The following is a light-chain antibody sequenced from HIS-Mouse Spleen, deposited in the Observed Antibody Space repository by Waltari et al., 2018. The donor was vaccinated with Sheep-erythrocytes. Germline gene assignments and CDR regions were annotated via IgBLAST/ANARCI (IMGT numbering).Light chain of an antibody. CDR1: QGIRND. Sequence: AIQMTQSPSSLSASQGDRVTINCRASQGIRNDLGWYQQKPGKAPKLLIYSASSLQSGVPYRFRGRGSGTDFARTIRSLQPEDFATYYWLQDYNYPYTFGQGTKLEIK. J-gene: IGKJ2*01. CDR2: SAS. CDR3: LQDYNYPYT. V-gene: IGKV1-6*01.